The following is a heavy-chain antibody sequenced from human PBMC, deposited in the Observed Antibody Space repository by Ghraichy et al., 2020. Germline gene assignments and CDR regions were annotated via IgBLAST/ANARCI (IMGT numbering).Heavy chain of an antibody. CDR1: GFTFDDYA. D-gene: IGHD6-13*01. J-gene: IGHJ4*02. CDR3: AKDLNANAAAGTGIDY. Sequence: GGYLRLSCAASGFTFDDYAMHWVRQAPGKGLEWVSGISWNSGSIGYADSVKGRFTISRDNAKNSLYLQMNSLRAEDTALYYCAKDLNANAAAGTGIDYWGQGTLVTVSS. CDR2: ISWNSGSI. V-gene: IGHV3-9*01.